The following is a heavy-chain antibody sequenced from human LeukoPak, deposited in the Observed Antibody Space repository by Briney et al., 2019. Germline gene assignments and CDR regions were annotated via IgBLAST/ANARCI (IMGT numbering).Heavy chain of an antibody. CDR3: ARKAITVTTFDY. J-gene: IGHJ4*02. CDR1: GFTFSSYS. V-gene: IGHV3-48*04. Sequence: GGSLRLSCAASGFTFSSYSMNWVRQAPGKGLEWVSYISSSSTIYYADSVKGRFTISRDNAKNSLYLQMSRLRGEDTAVYYCARKAITVTTFDYWGQGTLVTVSS. D-gene: IGHD4-17*01. CDR2: ISSSSTI.